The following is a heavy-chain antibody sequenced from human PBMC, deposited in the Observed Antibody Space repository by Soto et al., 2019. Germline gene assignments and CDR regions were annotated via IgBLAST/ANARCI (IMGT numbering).Heavy chain of an antibody. D-gene: IGHD3-3*01. CDR3: VRSVILSGGSYKGLIRLHYFDT. Sequence: GGSLRLSCAASGFTFSTYAMTWVRQAPGKGLEWVSAISASGGSTYYADSVKGRFTISRDNSKNTLYLQMNSLRVEDTAIYYCVRSVILSGGSYKGLIRLHYFDTWGPGTLVTVSS. CDR1: GFTFSTYA. V-gene: IGHV3-23*01. J-gene: IGHJ4*02. CDR2: ISASGGST.